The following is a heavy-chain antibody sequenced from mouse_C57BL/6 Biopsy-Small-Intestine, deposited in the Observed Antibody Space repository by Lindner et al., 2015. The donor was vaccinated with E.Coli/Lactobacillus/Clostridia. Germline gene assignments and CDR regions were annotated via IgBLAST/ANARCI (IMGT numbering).Heavy chain of an antibody. J-gene: IGHJ3*01. CDR3: ARDSPWFAY. D-gene: IGHD2-12*01. CDR1: DYSFTGYY. CDR2: SNPYNGGT. Sequence: VQLQESGPELVKPGASVKISCKASDYSFTGYYMNWVKQSPEKSLEWIGVSNPYNGGTSYNQKFKGKATLTVDKSSSTAYMELNSLTSEDSAVYYCARDSPWFAYWGQGTLVTVSA. V-gene: IGHV1-19*01.